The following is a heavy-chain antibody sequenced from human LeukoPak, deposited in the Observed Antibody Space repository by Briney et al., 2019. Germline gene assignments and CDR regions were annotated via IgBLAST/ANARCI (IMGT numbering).Heavy chain of an antibody. CDR2: ISRSGVAT. CDR3: AELGITMIGGV. J-gene: IGHJ6*04. D-gene: IGHD3-10*02. CDR1: GFTFTSFA. Sequence: GRSLRLSCAASGFTFTSFAMSWVRQAPGKGLEWVSTISRSGVATYYANSVKGRFTISRDNSKNTVYLQMNSLRAEDTAVYYCAELGITMIGGVWGKGTTVTISS. V-gene: IGHV3-23*01.